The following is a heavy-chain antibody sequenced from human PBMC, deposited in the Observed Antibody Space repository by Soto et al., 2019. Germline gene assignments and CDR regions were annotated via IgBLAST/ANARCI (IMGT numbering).Heavy chain of an antibody. J-gene: IGHJ6*02. CDR3: ARDRFYCSSTSCPTYPYYYYYGMDV. V-gene: IGHV3-53*01. CDR2: IYSGGST. D-gene: IGHD2-2*01. Sequence: HPGGSLRLSCAASGFTVSSNYMSWVRQAPGKGLEWVSVIYSGGSTYYADSVKGRFTISRDNSKNTLYLQMNSLRAEDTAVYYCARDRFYCSSTSCPTYPYYYYYGMDVWGQGTTVTVSS. CDR1: GFTVSSNY.